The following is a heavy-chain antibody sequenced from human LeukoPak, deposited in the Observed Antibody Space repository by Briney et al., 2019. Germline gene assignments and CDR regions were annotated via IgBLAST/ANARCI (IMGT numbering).Heavy chain of an antibody. Sequence: GGSLRLSCAASGFTFSSYGMHWVRQAPGKGLEWVAVIWYDGSNKYYADSVEGRFTISRDNSKNTLYLQMNSLRAEDTAVYYCAKGGYSGYDLPFDYWGQGTLVTVSS. V-gene: IGHV3-33*06. D-gene: IGHD5-12*01. CDR1: GFTFSSYG. J-gene: IGHJ4*02. CDR2: IWYDGSNK. CDR3: AKGGYSGYDLPFDY.